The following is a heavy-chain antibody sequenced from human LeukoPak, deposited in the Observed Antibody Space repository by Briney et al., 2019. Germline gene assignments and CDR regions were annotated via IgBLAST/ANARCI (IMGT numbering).Heavy chain of an antibody. CDR2: IYYSGST. CDR1: GGSISSSSYY. Sequence: SETLSLTCTVSGGSISSSSYYWGWIRQPPGKGLEWIGSIYYSGSTFYSPSLKSRVTISVDTSKNQFSLKLSSVTGADTAVYYCERASYYYDSSGYYHYYYYYYMDVWGKGTTVTVSS. V-gene: IGHV4-39*07. D-gene: IGHD3-22*01. J-gene: IGHJ6*03. CDR3: ERASYYYDSSGYYHYYYYYYMDV.